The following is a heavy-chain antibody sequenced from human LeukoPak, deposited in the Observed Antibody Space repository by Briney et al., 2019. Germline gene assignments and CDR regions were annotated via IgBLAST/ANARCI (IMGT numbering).Heavy chain of an antibody. CDR2: ISSSSSYI. D-gene: IGHD2/OR15-2a*01. CDR1: GFTFSSYS. CDR3: VKDYSNTWAYRN. J-gene: IGHJ4*02. V-gene: IGHV3-21*01. Sequence: GGSLRLSCAASGFTFSSYSMNWVRQAPGKGLEWVSSISSSSSYIYYADSVKGRFTISRDNAKNSLYLQMNSLRAEDTAVYYCVKDYSNTWAYRNWGQGTLVTVSS.